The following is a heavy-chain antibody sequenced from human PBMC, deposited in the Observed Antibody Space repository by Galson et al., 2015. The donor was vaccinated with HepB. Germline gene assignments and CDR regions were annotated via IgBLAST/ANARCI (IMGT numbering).Heavy chain of an antibody. CDR3: AKDRIVVVPAAIWGGDAFDI. V-gene: IGHV3-23*01. CDR1: GFTFSSYA. Sequence: SLRLSCAASGFTFSSYAMSWVRQAPGKGLEWVSAISGSGGSTYYADSVKGRFTISRDNSKNTLYLQMNSLRAEDTAVYYCAKDRIVVVPAAIWGGDAFDIWGQGTMVTVSS. D-gene: IGHD2-2*02. CDR2: ISGSGGST. J-gene: IGHJ3*02.